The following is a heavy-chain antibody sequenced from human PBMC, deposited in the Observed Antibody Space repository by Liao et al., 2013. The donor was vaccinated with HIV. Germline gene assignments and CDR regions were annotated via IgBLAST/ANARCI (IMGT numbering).Heavy chain of an antibody. CDR3: ARATTQWLPSDAFDI. D-gene: IGHD3-22*01. CDR1: NYSVSSGDYY. CDR2: IYTSGST. J-gene: IGHJ3*02. Sequence: QVLLQESGPGLVKPSQVLSLTCTVSNYSVSSGDYYWTWIRQPAGKGLEWIGRIYTSGSTNYNPSLKSRVTISVDTSKNQFSLKLSSVTAADTAVYYCARATTQWLPSDAFDIWGQGTMVTVSS. V-gene: IGHV4-61*02.